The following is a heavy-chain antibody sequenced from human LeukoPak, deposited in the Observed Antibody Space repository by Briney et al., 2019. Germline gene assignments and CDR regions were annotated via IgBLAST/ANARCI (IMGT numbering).Heavy chain of an antibody. CDR1: GFTFRSYA. Sequence: PGGSLRLSCAASGFTFRSYAMAWVRQAPGKGLEWFSSISGSSGGTYYSHSVRGRFTISRDNSNNRLYLQMNSLRAEDTALYSCAKGRGEEIIDWFDPWGQGTLVTVSS. V-gene: IGHV3-23*01. D-gene: IGHD2-21*01. J-gene: IGHJ5*02. CDR2: ISGSSGGT. CDR3: AKGRGEEIIDWFDP.